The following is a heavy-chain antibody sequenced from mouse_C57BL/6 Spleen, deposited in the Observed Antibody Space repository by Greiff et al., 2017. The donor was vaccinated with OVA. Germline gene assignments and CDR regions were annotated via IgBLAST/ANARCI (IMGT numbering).Heavy chain of an antibody. J-gene: IGHJ4*01. V-gene: IGHV1-15*01. CDR2: IDPETGGT. D-gene: IGHD1-1*01. Sequence: QVQLQQSGAELVRPGASVTLSCKASGYTFTDYEMHWVKQTPVHGLEWIGAIDPETGGTAYNQKFKGKAILTADKSSSTAYMELRSLTSEDSAVYYCTRWVLLLSYAMDYWGQGTSVTVSS. CDR1: GYTFTDYE. CDR3: TRWVLLLSYAMDY.